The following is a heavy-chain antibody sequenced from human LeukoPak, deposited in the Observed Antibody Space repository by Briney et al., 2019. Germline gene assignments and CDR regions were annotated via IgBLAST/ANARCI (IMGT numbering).Heavy chain of an antibody. CDR3: ARDFSGYSSGWLDY. CDR1: GFTFDDYA. V-gene: IGHV3-9*01. CDR2: ISWNSGSI. J-gene: IGHJ4*02. D-gene: IGHD6-19*01. Sequence: PGGSLRLSCAASGFTFDDYAMHWVRQAPGKGLEWVSGISWNSGSIGYADSVKGRFTISRDNSKNTLYLQMNSLRAEDTAVYYCARDFSGYSSGWLDYWGQGTLVTVSS.